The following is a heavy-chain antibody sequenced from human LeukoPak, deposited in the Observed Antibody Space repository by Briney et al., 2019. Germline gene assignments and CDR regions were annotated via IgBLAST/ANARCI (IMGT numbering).Heavy chain of an antibody. V-gene: IGHV4-59*01. CDR3: ARGPPYYDILTGYEAGGNDY. J-gene: IGHJ4*02. Sequence: NPSETLSLTCTVSGGSISSYYWSWIRQPPGKGLEWIGYIYYSGSTNYNPSLKSRVTISVDTSKNQFSLKLSSVTAADTAVYYCARGPPYYDILTGYEAGGNDYWGQGTLVTVSS. D-gene: IGHD3-9*01. CDR2: IYYSGST. CDR1: GGSISSYY.